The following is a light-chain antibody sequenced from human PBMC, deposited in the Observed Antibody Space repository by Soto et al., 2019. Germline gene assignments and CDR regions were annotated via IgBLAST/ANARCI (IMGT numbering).Light chain of an antibody. Sequence: DIQLTQSPSSVSASVGDRVTITCQASQDIKNYLIWYQQKPGKAPNLLIYDASTLGTGVSSRFSGSGSGIDFSFTITNLQPEDIATYFCQHYDSVPCTFGQGTRLEIK. J-gene: IGKJ2*02. CDR2: DAS. V-gene: IGKV1-33*01. CDR1: QDIKNY. CDR3: QHYDSVPCT.